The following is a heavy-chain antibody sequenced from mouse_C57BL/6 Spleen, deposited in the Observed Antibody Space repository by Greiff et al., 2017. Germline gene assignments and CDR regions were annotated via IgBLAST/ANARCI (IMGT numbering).Heavy chain of an antibody. D-gene: IGHD2-2*01. CDR2: ISDGGSYT. Sequence: EVQRVESGGGLVKPGGSLKLSCAASGFTFSSYAMSWVRQTPEQRLEWVATISDGGSYTYYPDNVKGRFTISRDNAKNNLYLQKSHLKTEDTAMYYCAREEGSTMVNYFDYWGQGTTLTVSS. V-gene: IGHV5-4*01. CDR3: AREEGSTMVNYFDY. J-gene: IGHJ2*01. CDR1: GFTFSSYA.